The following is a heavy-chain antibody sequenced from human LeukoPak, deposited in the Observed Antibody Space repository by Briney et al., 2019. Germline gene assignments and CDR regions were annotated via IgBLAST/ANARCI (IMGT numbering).Heavy chain of an antibody. Sequence: SETLSLTCAVYGGSFSGYYWSWIRQPPGKGLEWIGEINHSGSTNYNPSLKSRVTISVDTSKNQFSLKLSSVTAADTAVYYCARGYCSSTSCSKDYYYGMDVWGRGTTVTVSS. CDR2: INHSGST. CDR3: ARGYCSSTSCSKDYYYGMDV. J-gene: IGHJ6*02. CDR1: GGSFSGYY. V-gene: IGHV4-34*01. D-gene: IGHD2-2*01.